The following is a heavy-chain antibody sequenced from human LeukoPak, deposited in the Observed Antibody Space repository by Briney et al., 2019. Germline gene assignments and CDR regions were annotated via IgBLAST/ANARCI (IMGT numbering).Heavy chain of an antibody. Sequence: SETRSLTCTVSGGSISSGDYYWSWIRQPPGKGLEWIGYIYYSGSTYYNPSLKSRVTISVDTSKNQFSLKLSSVTAADTAVYYCARDCSSTSLQVCYWGQGTLVTLSS. CDR1: GGSISSGDYY. CDR2: IYYSGST. J-gene: IGHJ4*02. CDR3: ARDCSSTSLQVCY. D-gene: IGHD2-2*01. V-gene: IGHV4-30-4*01.